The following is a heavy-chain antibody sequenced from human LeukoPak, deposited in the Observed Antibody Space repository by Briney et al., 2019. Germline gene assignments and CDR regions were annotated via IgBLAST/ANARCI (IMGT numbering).Heavy chain of an antibody. D-gene: IGHD1-26*01. Sequence: GASVKVSCKASGYRFTSSDINWVRQATGQGLEWMGGIIPIFGTANYAQKFQGRVTITADESTSTAYMELSSLRSEDTAVYYCARGRAQWELLDYYFDYWGQGTLVTVSS. CDR3: ARGRAQWELLDYYFDY. J-gene: IGHJ4*02. CDR2: IIPIFGTA. CDR1: GYRFTSSD. V-gene: IGHV1-69*13.